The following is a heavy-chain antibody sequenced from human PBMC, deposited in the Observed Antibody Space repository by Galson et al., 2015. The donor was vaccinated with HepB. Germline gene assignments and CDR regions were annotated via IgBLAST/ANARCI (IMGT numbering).Heavy chain of an antibody. V-gene: IGHV3-30*04. CDR3: ARGNYDILTGYREEAFDY. Sequence: SLRLSCAASGFTFSSYAMHWVRQAPGKGLEWAAVISYDGSNKYYADSVKGRFTISRDNSKNTLYLQMNSLRAEDTAVYYCARGNYDILTGYREEAFDYWGQGTLVTVSS. D-gene: IGHD3-9*01. CDR2: ISYDGSNK. J-gene: IGHJ4*02. CDR1: GFTFSSYA.